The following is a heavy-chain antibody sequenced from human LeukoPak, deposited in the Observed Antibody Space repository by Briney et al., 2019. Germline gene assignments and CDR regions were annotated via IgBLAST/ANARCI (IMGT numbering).Heavy chain of an antibody. J-gene: IGHJ4*02. CDR3: ARARTKIHSSSWTYYFDY. CDR2: IYHSGST. D-gene: IGHD6-13*01. CDR1: GYSISSGYY. V-gene: IGHV4-38-2*02. Sequence: SETLSLTCTVSGYSISSGYYWGWIRQPPGKGLEWIGSIYHSGSTYYNPSLKSRVTISVDTSKNQFSLKLSSVTAADTAVYYCARARTKIHSSSWTYYFDYWGQGTLVTVSS.